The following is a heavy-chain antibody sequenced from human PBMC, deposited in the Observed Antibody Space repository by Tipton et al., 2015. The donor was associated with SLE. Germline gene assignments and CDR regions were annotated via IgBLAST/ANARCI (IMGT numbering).Heavy chain of an antibody. V-gene: IGHV4-59*12. J-gene: IGHJ3*02. Sequence: TLSLTCTVSGGSISSYYWSWIRQPPGKGLEWIGYIYYSGSTNYNPSLKSRVTISVDTSKNQFSLKLSSVTAADTAVYYCARGLSRLIAAADDAFDIWGQGTMVTVSS. D-gene: IGHD6-13*01. CDR2: IYYSGST. CDR1: GGSISSYY. CDR3: ARGLSRLIAAADDAFDI.